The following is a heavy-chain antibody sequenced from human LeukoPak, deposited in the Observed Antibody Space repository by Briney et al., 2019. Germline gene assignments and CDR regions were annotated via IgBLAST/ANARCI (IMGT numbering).Heavy chain of an antibody. V-gene: IGHV3-23*01. Sequence: GGSLRLSCAASGFTFSDYAMNWVRQAPGKGLEWVSAIGAIGNTFYADSVKGRFTISRDNSNNAVHLQMNSLRAEDTAVYYCAKRGPGPVAGSYDYWGQGTLVTVSS. J-gene: IGHJ4*02. CDR1: GFTFSDYA. D-gene: IGHD6-19*01. CDR2: IGAIGNT. CDR3: AKRGPGPVAGSYDY.